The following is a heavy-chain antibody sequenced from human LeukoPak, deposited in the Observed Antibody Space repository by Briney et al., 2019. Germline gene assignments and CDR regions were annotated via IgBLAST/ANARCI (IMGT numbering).Heavy chain of an antibody. V-gene: IGHV3-7*01. CDR1: GFTFSSYW. D-gene: IGHD5-18*01. Sequence: GGSLRLSCAASGFTFSSYWMSWVRQAPGKGLEWVANIKQDGSEKYYVDSVKGRFTISRDNAKNSLYLQMNSLRAEDTAVYYCARDVDTAMVVSDCWGQGTLVTVSS. CDR3: ARDVDTAMVVSDC. J-gene: IGHJ4*02. CDR2: IKQDGSEK.